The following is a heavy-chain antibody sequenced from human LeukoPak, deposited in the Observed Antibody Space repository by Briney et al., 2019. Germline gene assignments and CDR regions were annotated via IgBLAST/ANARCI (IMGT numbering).Heavy chain of an antibody. CDR1: GYTFTSYY. Sequence: ASVKVSCKASGYTFTSYYMHWVRQAPGQGLEWMGIINPSGGSTSYAQKFQGRVTMTRDTSTSTVYMELSSLRSEDTAVYYCAARPMDYVDTAMALQYWGQGTLVTVSS. V-gene: IGHV1-46*01. D-gene: IGHD5-18*01. CDR3: AARPMDYVDTAMALQY. CDR2: INPSGGST. J-gene: IGHJ4*02.